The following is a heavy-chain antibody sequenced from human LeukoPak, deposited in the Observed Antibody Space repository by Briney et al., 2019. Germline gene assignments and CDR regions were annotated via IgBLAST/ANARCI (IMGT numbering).Heavy chain of an antibody. CDR1: GGSISSGGYY. CDR3: ARARPVDYYYYYMDV. CDR2: IYHSGST. V-gene: IGHV4-30-2*01. J-gene: IGHJ6*03. Sequence: SETLSLTCTVSGGSISSGGYYWSWIRQPPGKGLEWIGYIYHSGSTYYNPSLKSRVTISVDRSKNQFSLKLSSVTAADTAVYYCARARPVDYYYYYMDVWGKGTTVTVSS. D-gene: IGHD6-6*01.